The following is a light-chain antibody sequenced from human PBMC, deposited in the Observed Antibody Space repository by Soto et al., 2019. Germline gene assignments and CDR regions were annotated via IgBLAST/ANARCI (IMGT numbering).Light chain of an antibody. V-gene: IGKV1-9*01. CDR3: QQLKSYVT. J-gene: IGKJ5*01. CDR2: GAT. CDR1: QGISNY. Sequence: IQLTQSPSSLSASVGDRVTITCRASQGISNYLAWYQQKPGKTPRLLIYGATTLQSGVPSRFSGSGSGTDFALTISSLQPEDFATYYCQQLKSYVTFGQGKRLEIK.